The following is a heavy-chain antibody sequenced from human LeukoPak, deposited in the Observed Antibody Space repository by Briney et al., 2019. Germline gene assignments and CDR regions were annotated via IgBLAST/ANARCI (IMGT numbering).Heavy chain of an antibody. D-gene: IGHD3-9*01. CDR1: GGSISSGDXY. CDR3: ARAFDFVTGLTHYYGMDV. J-gene: IGHJ6*02. CDR2: XXYSGST. V-gene: IGHV4-30-4*01. Sequence: PSETLSLTCTVSGGSISSGDXYXXWFRQPXGKXXXXXXXXXYSGSTYYSPSLKSRVTISRDTSKNQFSLKLSSVTAADTAVYYCARAFDFVTGLTHYYGMDVWGQGTTVTVSS.